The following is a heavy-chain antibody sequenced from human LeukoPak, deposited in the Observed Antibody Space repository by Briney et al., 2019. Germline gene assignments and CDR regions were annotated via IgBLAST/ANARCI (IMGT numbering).Heavy chain of an antibody. D-gene: IGHD3-10*01. CDR3: VRSYDS. CDR2: IRMKAFGGTA. V-gene: IGHV3-49*04. J-gene: IGHJ4*02. CDR1: GLTFGHFA. Sequence: GGSLKLSCTASGLTFGHFAMSWVRQVPGKGLEWIGFIRMKAFGGTAEYAASVKGRFAISRDDSNSIAYLQMDSLKTEDTGIYYCVRSYDSWGQGTLVIVSS.